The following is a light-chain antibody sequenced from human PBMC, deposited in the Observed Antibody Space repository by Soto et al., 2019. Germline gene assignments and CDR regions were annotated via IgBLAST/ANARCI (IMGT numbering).Light chain of an antibody. Sequence: QSVLTQPPSVSGAPGQRVTISCTGNSSNLGAGYDVHWYQQLPGAAPKLVIFGNRNRPSGVPERFSASKSGTSASLAISGLQSEDEADYYCAAWDDSLNGLVVFGGGTKLTVL. CDR3: AAWDDSLNGLVV. J-gene: IGLJ2*01. V-gene: IGLV1-40*01. CDR2: GNR. CDR1: SSNLGAGYD.